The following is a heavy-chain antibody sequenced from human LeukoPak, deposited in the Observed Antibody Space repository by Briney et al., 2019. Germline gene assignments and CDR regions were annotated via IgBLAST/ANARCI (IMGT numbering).Heavy chain of an antibody. CDR3: ARESIVVVPAAIMHYYYMDV. Sequence: ASVKVSCKVSGYTLTELSMHWVRQAPGKGLEWMGWINPNSGGTNYAQKFQGRVTMTRDTSISTAYMELSRLRSDDTAVYYCARESIVVVPAAIMHYYYMDVWGKGTTVTVSS. V-gene: IGHV1-2*02. CDR2: INPNSGGT. CDR1: GYTLTELS. J-gene: IGHJ6*03. D-gene: IGHD2-2*01.